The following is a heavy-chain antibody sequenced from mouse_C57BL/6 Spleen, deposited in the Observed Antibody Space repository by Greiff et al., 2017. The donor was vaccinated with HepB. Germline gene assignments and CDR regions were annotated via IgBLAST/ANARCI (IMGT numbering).Heavy chain of an antibody. Sequence: QVQLQQSGAELVRPGTSVKLSCKASGYTFTSYWMHWVKQRPGQGLEWIGVIDPSDSYTNYNQKFKGKATLTVDTSSSTAYMQLSSLTSEDSAVYYCARDYRGYWGQGTTLTVSS. CDR1: GYTFTSYW. V-gene: IGHV1-59*01. CDR3: ARDYRGY. CDR2: IDPSDSYT. J-gene: IGHJ2*01. D-gene: IGHD2-14*01.